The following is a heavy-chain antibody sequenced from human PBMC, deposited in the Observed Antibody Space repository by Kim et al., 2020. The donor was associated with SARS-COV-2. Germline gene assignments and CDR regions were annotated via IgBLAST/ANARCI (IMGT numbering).Heavy chain of an antibody. CDR1: GYTFTSYW. D-gene: IGHD3-10*01. V-gene: IGHV5-51*01. Sequence: GESLKISCKGSGYTFTSYWIVWVRQMPGKGLEWMGIIFPSDSDTRYSPSFEGQVTISADKSFSPAYLQWSSLKASDTAMYYCARLWLGQFDYWGQGALVTVSS. CDR3: ARLWLGQFDY. J-gene: IGHJ4*02. CDR2: IFPSDSDT.